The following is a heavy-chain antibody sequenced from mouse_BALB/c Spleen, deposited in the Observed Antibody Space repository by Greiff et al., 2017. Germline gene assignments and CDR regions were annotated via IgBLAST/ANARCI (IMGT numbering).Heavy chain of an antibody. V-gene: IGHV5-17*02. D-gene: IGHD1-2*01. CDR2: ISSGSSTI. J-gene: IGHJ2*01. Sequence: EVQLVESGGGLVQPGGSRKLSCAASGFTFSSFGMHWVRQAPEKGLEWVAYISSGSSTIYYADTVKGRFTISRDNPKNTLFLQMTSLRSEDMAMYYCARGYAYFDYWGQGTTLTVSS. CDR1: GFTFSSFG. CDR3: ARGYAYFDY.